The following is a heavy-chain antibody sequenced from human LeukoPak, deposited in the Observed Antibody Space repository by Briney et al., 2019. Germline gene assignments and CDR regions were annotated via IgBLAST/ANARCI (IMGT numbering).Heavy chain of an antibody. CDR2: IKEDGSEK. CDR3: ARAGGSTVSHSDY. CDR1: GFSFSTYW. Sequence: GGSLRLSCAASGFSFSTYWMSWVRQAPGRRLEWVANIKEDGSEKYYVDSVKGRFTISRDNAKNSLYLQMNSLRAEDTAVYYCARAGGSTVSHSDYWGQGTLVTVSS. D-gene: IGHD4-17*01. V-gene: IGHV3-7*01. J-gene: IGHJ4*02.